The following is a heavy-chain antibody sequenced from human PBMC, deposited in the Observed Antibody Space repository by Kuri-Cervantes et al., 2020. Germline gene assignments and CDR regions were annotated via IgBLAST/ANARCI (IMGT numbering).Heavy chain of an antibody. J-gene: IGHJ5*02. CDR2: IKQDGSEK. V-gene: IGHV3-7*01. CDR1: GFTFSSYW. CDR3: ARLYEGWFDP. Sequence: GESLKISCAASGFTFSSYWMSWVRQAPGKGLEWVANIKQDGSEKYYVDSVKGRFTISRDNSKNTLYLQMNSLRAEDTAVYYCARLYEGWFDPWGQGTLVTVSS. D-gene: IGHD3-3*01.